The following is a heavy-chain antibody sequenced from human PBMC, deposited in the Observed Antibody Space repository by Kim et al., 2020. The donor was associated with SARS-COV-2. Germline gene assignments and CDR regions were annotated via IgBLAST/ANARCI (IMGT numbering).Heavy chain of an antibody. D-gene: IGHD3-22*01. Sequence: SETLSLTCTVSGGSISSSSYYWGWIRQPPGKGLEWIGNIYYSGSTYYNPSLKSRVTISVDTSKNQFSLKLSSVTAADTAVYYCARQNYYDSSGYYHDPFFDYWGQGTLVTVSS. CDR1: GGSISSSSYY. CDR3: ARQNYYDSSGYYHDPFFDY. CDR2: IYYSGST. J-gene: IGHJ4*02. V-gene: IGHV4-39*01.